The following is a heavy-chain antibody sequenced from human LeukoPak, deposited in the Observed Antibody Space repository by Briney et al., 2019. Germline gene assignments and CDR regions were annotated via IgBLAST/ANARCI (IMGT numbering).Heavy chain of an antibody. CDR1: GYSIINGYY. J-gene: IGHJ4*02. D-gene: IGHD3-10*01. CDR3: ARNLWFGESYFDC. Sequence: TSETLSLTCTVSGYSIINGYYWGWIRQPPGKGLEWIGSTYHSGGTYYNPSLKSRVTISVDTSKNQFSLRLSSVTAADSAVYYCARNLWFGESYFDCWGQGTLVTVSS. CDR2: TYHSGGT. V-gene: IGHV4-38-2*02.